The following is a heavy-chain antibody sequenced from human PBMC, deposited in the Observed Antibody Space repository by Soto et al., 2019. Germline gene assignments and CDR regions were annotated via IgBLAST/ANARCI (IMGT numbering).Heavy chain of an antibody. CDR3: ARGTSSIAARPLDY. CDR2: IYYSGNT. D-gene: IGHD6-6*01. Sequence: SETLSLTCTVSGDSISSGDYYWSWIRQPPGKGLEWIGCIYYSGNTYYNPSLKRRVTISVDTSKNQFSLKLSSVTAADTAVYYCARGTSSIAARPLDYWGQGTLVTVSS. CDR1: GDSISSGDYY. J-gene: IGHJ4*02. V-gene: IGHV4-30-4*02.